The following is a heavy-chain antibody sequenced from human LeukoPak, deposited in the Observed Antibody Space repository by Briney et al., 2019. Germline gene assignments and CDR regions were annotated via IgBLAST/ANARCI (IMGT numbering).Heavy chain of an antibody. CDR2: IRYDGSNK. CDR3: ARGVQLWLDYFDY. J-gene: IGHJ4*02. D-gene: IGHD5-18*01. CDR1: GFTFSSYG. V-gene: IGHV3-30*02. Sequence: GGSLRLSCAASGFTFSSYGMHWVRQAPGKGLEWVAFIRYDGSNKYYADSVKGRFTISRDNSKNTLYLQMNSLRAEDTAVYYCARGVQLWLDYFDYWGQGTLVTVSS.